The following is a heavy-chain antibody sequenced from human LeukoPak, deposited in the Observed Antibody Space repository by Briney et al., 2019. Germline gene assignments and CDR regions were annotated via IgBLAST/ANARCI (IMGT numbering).Heavy chain of an antibody. J-gene: IGHJ4*02. CDR2: ISSSSSYI. CDR1: GFTFSSYS. D-gene: IGHD3-3*01. Sequence: PGGSLRLSCAASGFTFSSYSMNWVRQAPGKGLGWVSSISSSSSYIYYADSVKGRFTISRDNAKNSLYLQMNSLRAEDTAVYYCASDFWTQSVDYWGQGTLVTVSS. V-gene: IGHV3-21*01. CDR3: ASDFWTQSVDY.